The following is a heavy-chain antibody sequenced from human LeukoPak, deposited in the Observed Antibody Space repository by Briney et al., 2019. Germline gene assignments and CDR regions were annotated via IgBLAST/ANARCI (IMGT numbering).Heavy chain of an antibody. CDR3: ARLLVVVPGASIHWFDP. CDR1: GYTFTGYY. D-gene: IGHD2-21*01. V-gene: IGHV7-4-1*02. Sequence: GASVKVSCKTSGYTFTGYYMHWVRQAPGQGLGWMGWINTNTGNPTYAQGFTGRFVFSLDTSVSTAYLKISSLKAEDTAVYYCARLLVVVPGASIHWFDPWGQGTLVTVSS. J-gene: IGHJ5*02. CDR2: INTNTGNP.